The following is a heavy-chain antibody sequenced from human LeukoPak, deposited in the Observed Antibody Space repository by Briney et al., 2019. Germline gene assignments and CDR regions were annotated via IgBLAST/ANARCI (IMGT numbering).Heavy chain of an antibody. D-gene: IGHD3-10*01. Sequence: ASGKVSCKASGYTFTVYDMHWLRQAPGQGLGWGGRINPNSGGTNYAKKFQGSFTMTRDTSIGTAYMELSRLRSDDTAVYYCARDLYYYGSGSYYFDYWGKETKVNVSS. V-gene: IGHV1-2*06. CDR2: INPNSGGT. CDR3: ARDLYYYGSGSYYFDY. CDR1: GYTFTVYD. J-gene: IGHJ4*02.